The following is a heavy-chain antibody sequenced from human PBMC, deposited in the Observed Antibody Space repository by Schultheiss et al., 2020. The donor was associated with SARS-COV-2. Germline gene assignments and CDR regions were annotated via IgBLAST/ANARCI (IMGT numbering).Heavy chain of an antibody. CDR2: ISSSSSYI. V-gene: IGHV3-21*01. CDR3: ARDLEAYCGGDCYPYYYYGMDV. CDR1: GFTFSSYE. Sequence: GGSLRLSCAASGFTFSSYEMNWVRQAPGKGLEWVSSISSSSSYIYYADSVKGRFTISRDNSKNTLYLQMNSLRAEDTAVYYCARDLEAYCGGDCYPYYYYGMDVWGQGTTVTVSS. J-gene: IGHJ6*02. D-gene: IGHD2-21*02.